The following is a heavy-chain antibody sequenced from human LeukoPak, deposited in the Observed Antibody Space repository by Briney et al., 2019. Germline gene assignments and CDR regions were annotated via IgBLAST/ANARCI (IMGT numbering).Heavy chain of an antibody. D-gene: IGHD3-22*01. J-gene: IGHJ6*02. CDR3: ARGRRITMIVVVKSGYGMDV. CDR2: INHSGST. CDR1: GGSFSGYY. Sequence: SETLSLTCAAYGGSFSGYYWSWIRQPPGKGLEWIGEINHSGSTNYNPSLKSRVTISVDTSKNQFSLKLSSVTAADTAVYYCARGRRITMIVVVKSGYGMDVWGQGTTVTVSS. V-gene: IGHV4-34*01.